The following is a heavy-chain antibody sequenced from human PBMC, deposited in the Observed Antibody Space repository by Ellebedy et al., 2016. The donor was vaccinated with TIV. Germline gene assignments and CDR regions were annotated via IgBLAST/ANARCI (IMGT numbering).Heavy chain of an antibody. CDR1: GGSISRGSYY. V-gene: IGHV4-31*03. J-gene: IGHJ4*02. D-gene: IGHD6-13*01. Sequence: MPSETLSLTCTVSGGSISRGSYYWNWIRQYPGKGLERIGYTYYSGSTYYNPYLKSRVNVSVDTSKNQLSLKLSSVTAADTAVYYCARVKFAAAGIDSWGQGTLVTVSS. CDR3: ARVKFAAAGIDS. CDR2: TYYSGST.